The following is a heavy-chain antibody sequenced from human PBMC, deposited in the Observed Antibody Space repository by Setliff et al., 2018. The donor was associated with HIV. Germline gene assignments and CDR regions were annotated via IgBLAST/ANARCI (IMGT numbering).Heavy chain of an antibody. Sequence: PSETLSLTCAVYGVSFAASHWSWIRQSPGKGLEWIGEISHSGDTKYTPSLKGRLTISVDTSKNQFSLRLNSVTAADTAVYFCARDRFGVPANDWGQGILVTVSS. CDR3: ARDRFGVPAND. CDR1: GVSFAASH. V-gene: IGHV4-34*01. J-gene: IGHJ4*02. D-gene: IGHD3-3*01. CDR2: ISHSGDT.